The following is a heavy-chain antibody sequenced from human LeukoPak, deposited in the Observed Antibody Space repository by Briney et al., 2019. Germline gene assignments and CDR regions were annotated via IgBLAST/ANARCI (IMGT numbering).Heavy chain of an antibody. CDR1: RGSISSGGYY. V-gene: IGHV4-31*03. CDR2: IYYSGST. CDR3: ARDYGDYFFDY. J-gene: IGHJ4*02. Sequence: PSETLSLTCTVSRGSISSGGYYWSWIRQHPGKGLEWIGYIYYSGSTYYNPSLKSRVTISVDTSKNQFSLKLSSVTAADTAVYYCARDYGDYFFDYWGQGTLVTVSS. D-gene: IGHD4-17*01.